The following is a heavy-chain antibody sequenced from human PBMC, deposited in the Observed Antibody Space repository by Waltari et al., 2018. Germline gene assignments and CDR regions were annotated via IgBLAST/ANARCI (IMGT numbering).Heavy chain of an antibody. CDR1: GFTVSSNY. V-gene: IGHV3-53*01. Sequence: EVQLVESGGGLIQPGGYLRLSCAASGFTVSSNYMSWVRQAPGKGLEWVSVIYSGGSTYYADSVKGRFTISRDNSKNTLYLQMNSLRAEDTAVYYCAREFRGTAAAGYFDYWGQGTLVTVSS. J-gene: IGHJ4*02. D-gene: IGHD6-13*01. CDR2: IYSGGST. CDR3: AREFRGTAAAGYFDY.